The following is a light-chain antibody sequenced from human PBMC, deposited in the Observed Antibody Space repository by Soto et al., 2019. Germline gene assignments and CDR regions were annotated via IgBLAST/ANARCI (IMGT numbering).Light chain of an antibody. V-gene: IGKV1-5*03. CDR3: QQYNSYSQFT. CDR1: QSIKNW. J-gene: IGKJ3*01. Sequence: DIQMTQSPSTLSASVGDRVTITCRASQSIKNWLAWYQQKPGEAPKLLIYKASTLESVVPSRFSGSGSGTEFTLTISCLQPDDVATYYCQQYNSYSQFTLGPGTKVDIK. CDR2: KAS.